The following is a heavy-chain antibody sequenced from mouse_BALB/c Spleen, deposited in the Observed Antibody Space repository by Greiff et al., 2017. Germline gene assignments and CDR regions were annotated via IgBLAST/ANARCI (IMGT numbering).Heavy chain of an antibody. V-gene: IGHV7-3*02. CDR1: GFTFTDYY. Sequence: EVKLVESGGGLVQPGGSLRLSCATSGFTFTDYYMSWVRQPPGKALEWLGFIRTKANGYTTEYSASVKGRFTISRDNSQSFLYLQMNTQRAEDSATYDGAGLLYDYDRGYAMDYWGQGTSVTVSA. D-gene: IGHD2-4*01. J-gene: IGHJ4*01. CDR3: AGLLYDYDRGYAMDY. CDR2: IRTKANGYTT.